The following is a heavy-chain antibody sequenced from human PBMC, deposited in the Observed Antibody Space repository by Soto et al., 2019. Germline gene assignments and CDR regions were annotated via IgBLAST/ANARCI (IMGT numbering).Heavy chain of an antibody. J-gene: IGHJ4*02. D-gene: IGHD2-21*02. V-gene: IGHV1-2*02. CDR3: ARDGGDSSPLFDY. Sequence: GASVKVSCKASGYTFTGYYMHWVRQAPGQGLEWMGWINPNSGGTNYAQKFQGRVTMTRDTSISTAYMELSRLRSDDTAVYYCARDGGDSSPLFDYWGQGTLVTVSS. CDR2: INPNSGGT. CDR1: GYTFTGYY.